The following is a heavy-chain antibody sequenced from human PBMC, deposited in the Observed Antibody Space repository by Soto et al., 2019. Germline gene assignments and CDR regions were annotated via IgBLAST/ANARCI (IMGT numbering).Heavy chain of an antibody. J-gene: IGHJ3*02. D-gene: IGHD2-21*02. CDR1: GFTFSSYW. CDR2: IKQDGSEK. V-gene: IGHV3-7*03. CDR3: ARDHGYCGGDCFLAGAFDI. Sequence: GGSLRLSCAASGFTFSSYWRSWVRQAPGKGLEWVANIKQDGSEKYYVDSVKGRFTISRDNAKNSLYLQMNSLRAEDTAVYYCARDHGYCGGDCFLAGAFDIWGQGTMVTV.